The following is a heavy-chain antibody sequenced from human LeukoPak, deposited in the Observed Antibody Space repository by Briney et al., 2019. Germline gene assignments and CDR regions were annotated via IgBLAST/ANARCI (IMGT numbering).Heavy chain of an antibody. CDR2: IKQDGSER. CDR1: GFTFSSYW. V-gene: IGHV3-7*04. CDR3: ARGPSGGNGFSY. J-gene: IGHJ4*02. D-gene: IGHD2-15*01. Sequence: PGGSLRLSCAASGFTFSSYWMSWVRQAPGKGLEWVANIKQDGSERYYVDSVKGRFTISRDNAKNSPYLQMNSLRAVDTDVYYCARGPSGGNGFSYWGLGTLVTVSS.